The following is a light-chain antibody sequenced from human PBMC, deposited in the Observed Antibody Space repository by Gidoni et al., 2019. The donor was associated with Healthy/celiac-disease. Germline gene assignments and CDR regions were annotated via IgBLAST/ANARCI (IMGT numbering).Light chain of an antibody. CDR1: KLGDKY. Sequence: SYELTQPPSVSVSPGQTASITCSGAKLGDKYACWSQQKPGQSPVLVIYQDSKRPSGIPERFSGSNSGNTATLTISGTQAMDEADYYCQAWDSGVVFGGGTKLTVL. CDR2: QDS. J-gene: IGLJ2*01. CDR3: QAWDSGVV. V-gene: IGLV3-1*01.